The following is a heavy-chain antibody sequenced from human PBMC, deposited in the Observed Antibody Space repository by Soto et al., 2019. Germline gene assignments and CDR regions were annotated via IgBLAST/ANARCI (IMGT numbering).Heavy chain of an antibody. V-gene: IGHV1-58*02. CDR3: GAERATPPSLPGHNWFDP. J-gene: IGHJ5*02. Sequence: QMQLVQSGPEVKKPGTSVRVSCKASGFTFTSSAMHWVRQARGQRLEWIGWIVVGSGNTNYAQKFQARVTITRDMSTSTAYVELSSLRSEDTAVYYCGAERATPPSLPGHNWFDPWGQGTLVTVSS. CDR2: IVVGSGNT. CDR1: GFTFTSSA.